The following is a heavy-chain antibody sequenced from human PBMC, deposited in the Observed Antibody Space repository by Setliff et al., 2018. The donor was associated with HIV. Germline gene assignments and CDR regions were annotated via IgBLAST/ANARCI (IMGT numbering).Heavy chain of an antibody. Sequence: PSETLSLTCAVYGGSLSGSYWTWMRQSPGKGLEWIGELNQSGGSNYNPSLQTRLTISLAASGNQFSLNLTSVTAADTATYYCARGNWGSIGRFDYWGQGILVTVSS. J-gene: IGHJ4*02. V-gene: IGHV4-34*01. CDR1: GGSLSGSY. D-gene: IGHD7-27*01. CDR3: ARGNWGSIGRFDY. CDR2: LNQSGGS.